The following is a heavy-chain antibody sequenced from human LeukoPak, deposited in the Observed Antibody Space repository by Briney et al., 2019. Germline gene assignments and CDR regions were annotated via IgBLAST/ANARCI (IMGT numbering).Heavy chain of an antibody. CDR2: IYNSGTT. CDR3: VEAPNPYYFDD. D-gene: IGHD5-24*01. Sequence: SETLSFTCTVSGGSVSSSTYYWNWIRQYPGKGLEWIGYIYNSGTTYYNPSLKSRVTISVDTSKNQFSLKLNSMSAADTAVYYCVEAPNPYYFDDWGQGTLVTVSS. J-gene: IGHJ4*02. CDR1: GGSVSSSTYY. V-gene: IGHV4-31*03.